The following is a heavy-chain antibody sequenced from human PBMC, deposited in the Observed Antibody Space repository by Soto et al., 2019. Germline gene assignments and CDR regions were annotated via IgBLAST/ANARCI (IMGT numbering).Heavy chain of an antibody. D-gene: IGHD3-3*01. CDR2: INHSGST. V-gene: IGHV4-34*01. J-gene: IGHJ4*02. CDR1: GGSFSGYY. Sequence: PSETVSITCAVYGGSFSGYYWGWIRQPPGKGLEWIGEINHSGSTNYNPSLKSRVTISVDTSKNQFSLKLSSVTAAGTAVYYCARGRRTKELRFLEWLSPPFDYWGQGTLVTVSS. CDR3: ARGRRTKELRFLEWLSPPFDY.